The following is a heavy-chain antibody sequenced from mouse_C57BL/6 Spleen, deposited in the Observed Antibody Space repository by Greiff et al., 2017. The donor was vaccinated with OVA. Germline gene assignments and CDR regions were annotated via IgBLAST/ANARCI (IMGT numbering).Heavy chain of an antibody. J-gene: IGHJ3*01. CDR3: ARIYYDYGAY. D-gene: IGHD2-4*01. CDR1: GFTFSDYG. CDR2: ISSGSSTI. Sequence: EVQVVESGGGLVKPGGSLKLSCAASGFTFSDYGMHWVRQAPEKGLEWVAYISSGSSTIYYADTVKGRFTISRDNAKNTLFLQMTSLRSEDTAMYYCARIYYDYGAYWGQGTLVTVSA. V-gene: IGHV5-17*01.